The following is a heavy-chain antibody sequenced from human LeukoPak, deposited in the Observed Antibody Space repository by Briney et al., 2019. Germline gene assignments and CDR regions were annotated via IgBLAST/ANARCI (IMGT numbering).Heavy chain of an antibody. Sequence: GASVTVSCKASGYTFTVYYMHWVRQAPGQGLEWMGWINPNSGDTKYSQKFRGRVTMTRDTSISTAYMELSRLRSDDTAVYYCATQRGSYLWGTDFDYWGQGTLVTVSS. V-gene: IGHV1-2*02. D-gene: IGHD3-16*01. CDR2: INPNSGDT. CDR1: GYTFTVYY. CDR3: ATQRGSYLWGTDFDY. J-gene: IGHJ4*02.